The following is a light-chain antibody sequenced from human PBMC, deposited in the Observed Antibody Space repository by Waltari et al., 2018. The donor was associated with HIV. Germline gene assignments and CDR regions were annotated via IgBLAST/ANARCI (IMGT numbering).Light chain of an antibody. CDR2: GAS. J-gene: IGKJ4*01. CDR1: QSVSSTY. CDR3: QQYGSSSLT. V-gene: IGKV3-20*01. Sequence: DIVLTQSPGTLCLSPGERATLSCRASQSVSSTYLAWYQQKPGQAPRLLIYGASSRATGIPDRFSGSGSGTDFTLTISRLEPEDFAVYYCQQYGSSSLTFGGGTKVEIK.